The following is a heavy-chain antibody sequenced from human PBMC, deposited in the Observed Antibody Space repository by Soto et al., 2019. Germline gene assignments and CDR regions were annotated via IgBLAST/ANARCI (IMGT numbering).Heavy chain of an antibody. CDR3: ARRIAAADSYYYYYGMDV. D-gene: IGHD6-13*01. Sequence: GESLKISCKGSGYSFTSYWIGWVRQMPGKGLEWMGIIYPGDSDTRYSPSFQGQVTISADKSISTAYLQWSSLKASDTAMYYRARRIAAADSYYYYYGMDVWGQGTTVTVSS. CDR1: GYSFTSYW. CDR2: IYPGDSDT. J-gene: IGHJ6*02. V-gene: IGHV5-51*01.